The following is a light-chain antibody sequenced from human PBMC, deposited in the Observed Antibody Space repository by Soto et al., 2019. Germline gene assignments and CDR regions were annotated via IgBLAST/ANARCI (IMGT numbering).Light chain of an antibody. CDR1: QYISSY. CDR2: DVS. Sequence: DMQMTQSPSYLSASVGDRVTITCQASQYISSYLNWYQQKPGKAPRVLIYDVSNLETGVPSRFSGSGSGTDFTFTITSLQPEDIGKYYCQQGSAFGGGTKVEIK. V-gene: IGKV1-33*01. CDR3: QQGSA. J-gene: IGKJ4*01.